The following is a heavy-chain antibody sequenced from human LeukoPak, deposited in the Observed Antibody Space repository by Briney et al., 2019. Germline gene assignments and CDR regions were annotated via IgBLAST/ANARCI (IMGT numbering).Heavy chain of an antibody. J-gene: IGHJ4*02. CDR3: ARWGHFDTSGYFVVDY. Sequence: SETLSLTCTISDGSISSYYWNWIRQSPGKGLEWIGHIHYSGSTHYNPSLQSRVSISIDTSKNHFSLKLRSVTAVDTAVYYCARWGHFDTSGYFVVDYWGQGTLVTVSS. CDR2: IHYSGST. CDR1: DGSISSYY. D-gene: IGHD3-22*01. V-gene: IGHV4-59*01.